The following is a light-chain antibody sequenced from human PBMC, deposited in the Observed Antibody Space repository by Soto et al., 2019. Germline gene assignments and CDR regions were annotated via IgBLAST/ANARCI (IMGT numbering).Light chain of an antibody. Sequence: EIVLTQSPGTLSLSPGGRATLSCRASQSVRSTYLAWYQQKPGQAPRLLIYGASSRATGIPDRFSGSGSGTDFTLTISRLEPEDFAVYYCQQYGSSPPWTFGQGTKVEIK. V-gene: IGKV3-20*01. CDR2: GAS. J-gene: IGKJ1*01. CDR3: QQYGSSPPWT. CDR1: QSVRSTY.